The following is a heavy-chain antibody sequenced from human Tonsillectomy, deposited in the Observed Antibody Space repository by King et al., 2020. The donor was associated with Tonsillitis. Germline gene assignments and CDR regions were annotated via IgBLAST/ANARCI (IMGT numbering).Heavy chain of an antibody. CDR1: GGSISSYY. CDR2: IYYSGNT. CDR3: ARATLNYDIGFDP. Sequence: QLQESGPGLVKPSETLSLTCTVSGGSISSYYWSWIRQPPGKGLEWIGYIYYSGNTNYNPSLKSRVTISVETSKNQFSLKLSSVTAADTAVYYCARATLNYDIGFDPWGQGTLVTVSS. V-gene: IGHV4-59*01. D-gene: IGHD3-9*01. J-gene: IGHJ5*02.